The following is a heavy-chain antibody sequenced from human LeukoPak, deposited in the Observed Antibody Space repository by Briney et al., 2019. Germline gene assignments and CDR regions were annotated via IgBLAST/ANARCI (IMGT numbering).Heavy chain of an antibody. J-gene: IGHJ4*02. D-gene: IGHD5-18*01. Sequence: GGSLRLSCAASGFTFSSYWMSWVRQTPGKGLEWVAHIKEDGSEKYYVDSVKGRFTISRDNAKNSLYLQMNSLRAEDTALYYCARDGGIHSYGYGRFDYWGQGTLVTVSS. CDR3: ARDGGIHSYGYGRFDY. CDR1: GFTFSSYW. CDR2: IKEDGSEK. V-gene: IGHV3-7*01.